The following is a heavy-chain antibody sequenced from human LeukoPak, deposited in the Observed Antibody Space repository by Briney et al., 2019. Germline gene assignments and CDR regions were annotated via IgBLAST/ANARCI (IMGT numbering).Heavy chain of an antibody. CDR3: AKDQWLFDY. CDR1: GFTFSIYS. Sequence: TGGSLRLSCAASGFTFSIYSMNWVRQAPGKGLEWLSSITSSSNYIYYADSVKGRFTISRDNVQNSLYLQMDSLRAEDTAVYYCAKDQWLFDYWGQGTLVTVSS. V-gene: IGHV3-21*04. J-gene: IGHJ4*02. CDR2: ITSSSNYI. D-gene: IGHD6-19*01.